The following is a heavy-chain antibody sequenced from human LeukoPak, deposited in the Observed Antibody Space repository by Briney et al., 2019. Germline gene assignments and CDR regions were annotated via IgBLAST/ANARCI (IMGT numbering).Heavy chain of an antibody. CDR2: ISGSGGSP. V-gene: IGHV3-23*01. CDR1: ILTFSSYA. CDR3: ASRPGSDIGPLDF. D-gene: IGHD2-15*01. J-gene: IGHJ4*02. Sequence: PGGSLRLSCTGSILTFSSYAMSWVRQAPGKGLEWVSTISGSGGSPYYVDSVKGRFTVSRDSSRNTLHLEMNSLRVEDTAIYYCASRPGSDIGPLDFWGQGTLVTVSS.